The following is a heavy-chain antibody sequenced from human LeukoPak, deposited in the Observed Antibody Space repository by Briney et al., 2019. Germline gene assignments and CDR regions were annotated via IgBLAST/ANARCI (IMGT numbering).Heavy chain of an antibody. D-gene: IGHD2-15*01. CDR1: GGSISSYY. J-gene: IGHJ5*02. Sequence: SETLSLTCTVSGGSISSYYWSWIRQPPGKGLEWIGYIYYSGSTYYNPSLKSRVTISVDTSKNQFSLKLSSVTAADTAVYYCARVYCSGGSCYSGSGGWFDPWGQGTLVTVSS. CDR2: IYYSGST. V-gene: IGHV4-59*06. CDR3: ARVYCSGGSCYSGSGGWFDP.